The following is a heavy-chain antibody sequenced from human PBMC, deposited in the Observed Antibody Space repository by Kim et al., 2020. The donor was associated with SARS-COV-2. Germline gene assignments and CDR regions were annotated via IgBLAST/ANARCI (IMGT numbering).Heavy chain of an antibody. J-gene: IGHJ6*02. D-gene: IGHD5-18*01. V-gene: IGHV4-59*08. Sequence: RQSRVTISVDKSKNQFSLKLSSVTAADTAVYYCARQNYGYVYYYYGMDVWGQGTTVTVSS. CDR3: ARQNYGYVYYYYGMDV.